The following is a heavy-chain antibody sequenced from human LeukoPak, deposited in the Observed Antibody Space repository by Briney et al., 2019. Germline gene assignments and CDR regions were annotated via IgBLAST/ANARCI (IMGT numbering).Heavy chain of an antibody. CDR3: ARDRYNYDSSGSRWFDP. J-gene: IGHJ5*02. CDR2: IYYSGST. Sequence: SETLSLTCTVSGDSISSYYWSWIRQPPGKGLEWIGYIYYSGSTNYNPSLKSRVTISVDTSKNQFSLKLRSVTAADTAVYYCARDRYNYDSSGSRWFDPWGQGTLVTVSS. D-gene: IGHD3-22*01. V-gene: IGHV4-59*01. CDR1: GDSISSYY.